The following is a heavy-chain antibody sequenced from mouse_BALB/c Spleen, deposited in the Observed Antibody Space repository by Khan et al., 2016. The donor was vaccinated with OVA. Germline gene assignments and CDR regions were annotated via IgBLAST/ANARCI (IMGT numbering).Heavy chain of an antibody. J-gene: IGHJ4*01. V-gene: IGHV2-3*01. D-gene: IGHD2-1*01. Sequence: QVQLKESGPGLVAPSQSLSITCTVSGFSLTTYGVTWVRQTPGKGLEWLGVIWGDGNTDYHSALISRLSIRKDNSESQVFLKLNSLQTDDTATYYCAKSFYSHYYAMDYWGQGTSVTVSS. CDR2: IWGDGNT. CDR1: GFSLTTYG. CDR3: AKSFYSHYYAMDY.